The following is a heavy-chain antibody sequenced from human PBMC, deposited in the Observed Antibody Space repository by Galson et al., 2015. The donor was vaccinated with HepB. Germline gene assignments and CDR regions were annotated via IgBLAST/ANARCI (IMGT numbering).Heavy chain of an antibody. D-gene: IGHD4/OR15-4a*01. CDR1: GSTFSDYG. CDR2: IWTDGSKQ. J-gene: IGHJ6*02. Sequence: SLRLSCAASGSTFSDYGMHWVRQAPGKGLEWVAVIWTDGSKQYYADSVRGRFTISRDNSKNTLYLQMNSLRAEDTAVYYCSRDAHGASGVVGGMDVWGQGTTVTVAS. CDR3: SRDAHGASGVVGGMDV. V-gene: IGHV3-33*01.